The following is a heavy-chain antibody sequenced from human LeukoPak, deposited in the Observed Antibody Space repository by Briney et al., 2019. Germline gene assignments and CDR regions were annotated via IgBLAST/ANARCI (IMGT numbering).Heavy chain of an antibody. J-gene: IGHJ4*02. D-gene: IGHD6-13*01. CDR3: ARRGSSWYDYYFDY. CDR2: IWYDGSNK. V-gene: IGHV3-33*01. Sequence: GGSLRLSCAASGFTFSSYGMHWVRRAPGKGLEWVAVIWYDGSNKYYADSVKGRFTISRDNSKNTLYLQMNSLRAEDTAVYYCARRGSSWYDYYFDYWGQGTLVTVSS. CDR1: GFTFSSYG.